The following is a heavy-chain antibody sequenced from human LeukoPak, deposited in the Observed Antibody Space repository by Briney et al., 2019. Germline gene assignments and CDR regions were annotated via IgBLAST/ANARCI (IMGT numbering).Heavy chain of an antibody. CDR1: GYTFTSYD. Sequence: ASVKVSCKASGYTFTSYDINWVRQATGQGLEWMGWMNPNSGNTGYAQKFQGRVTITRNTSISTAYMELSSLRSEDTAVYYCARGRIAAAGTWFDYWGQGTLVTVSS. V-gene: IGHV1-8*03. D-gene: IGHD6-13*01. J-gene: IGHJ4*02. CDR3: ARGRIAAAGTWFDY. CDR2: MNPNSGNT.